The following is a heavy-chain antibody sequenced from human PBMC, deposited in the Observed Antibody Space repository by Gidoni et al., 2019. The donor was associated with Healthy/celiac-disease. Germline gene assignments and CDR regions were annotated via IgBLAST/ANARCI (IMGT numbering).Heavy chain of an antibody. D-gene: IGHD3-10*01. Sequence: QVQLQQWGAGLLKPSDTLSLTCAVYGRSFSGYYWSWIRQPPGKGLEWIGEINHSGSTNYNPSLKSRVTISVDTSKNQFSLKLSSVTAADTAVYYCARGRRVTMVRGYAFDIWGQGTMVTVSS. J-gene: IGHJ3*02. CDR2: INHSGST. V-gene: IGHV4-34*01. CDR1: GRSFSGYY. CDR3: ARGRRVTMVRGYAFDI.